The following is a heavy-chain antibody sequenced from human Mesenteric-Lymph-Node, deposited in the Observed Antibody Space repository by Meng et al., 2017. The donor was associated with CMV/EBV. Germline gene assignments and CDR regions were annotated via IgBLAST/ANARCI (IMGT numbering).Heavy chain of an antibody. CDR3: ARVGGRLVPSATYYFDY. J-gene: IGHJ4*02. CDR2: ISNSGINI. V-gene: IGHV3-11*01. D-gene: IGHD2-2*01. CDR1: GFTFSDYY. Sequence: GESLKISCAASGFTFSDYYMTWIRQAPGKGLEWVSYISNSGINIYYAGSLKGRFTISRDNARNSLHLQMNSLRVEDTAVYYCARVGGRLVPSATYYFDYWGQGPRSPSPQ.